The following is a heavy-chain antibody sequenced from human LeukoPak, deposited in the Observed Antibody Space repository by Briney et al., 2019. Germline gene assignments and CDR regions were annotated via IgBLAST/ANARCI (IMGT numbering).Heavy chain of an antibody. V-gene: IGHV3-30*18. CDR1: GFIFSSYG. Sequence: GGSLRFSCAASGFIFSSYGMHWVRQAPGKGLEWVAVISYDGSKKYYVDSVKGRFTISRDNSKNTLYLQMNSLRAEDTAVYYCAKDRLYYYGSGTQYGMDVWGHGTTVTVSS. CDR3: AKDRLYYYGSGTQYGMDV. D-gene: IGHD3-10*01. CDR2: ISYDGSKK. J-gene: IGHJ6*02.